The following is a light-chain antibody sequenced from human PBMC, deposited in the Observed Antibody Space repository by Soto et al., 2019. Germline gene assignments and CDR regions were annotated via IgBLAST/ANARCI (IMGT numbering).Light chain of an antibody. CDR2: DAF. CDR3: QQRSKWALR. J-gene: IGKJ5*01. V-gene: IGKV3-11*01. Sequence: ENVLRQSPSTRALYPRERDTLSCRASQSCFGCLAWYPQRPCHAPRLLLHDAFIRATGIPARFSGSESRTDFTLTPGCREPDGFAVYCSQQRSKWALRFGQGTRLEI. CDR1: QSCFGC.